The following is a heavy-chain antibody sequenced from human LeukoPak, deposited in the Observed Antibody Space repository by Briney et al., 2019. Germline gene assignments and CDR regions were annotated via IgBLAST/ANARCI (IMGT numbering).Heavy chain of an antibody. Sequence: GGSLRLSCAAFGFTFSSYSMNWVRQAPGKGLEWISSISSRSSNIYHADSVKGRFTISRDNAKNSLYLQMNSLRAEDTAVYYCARDEGSQPRNDAFDIWGQGTMVTVSS. J-gene: IGHJ3*02. CDR2: ISSRSSNI. CDR1: GFTFSSYS. D-gene: IGHD1-14*01. CDR3: ARDEGSQPRNDAFDI. V-gene: IGHV3-21*01.